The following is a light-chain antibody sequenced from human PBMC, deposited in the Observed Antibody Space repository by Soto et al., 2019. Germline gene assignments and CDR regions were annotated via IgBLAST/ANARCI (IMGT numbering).Light chain of an antibody. CDR2: AAS. J-gene: IGKJ1*01. Sequence: DIQMTQSPSSLSASVGDRVTITCRASQRISNYLNWYQQKPGKAPKLLIYAASSLQSGVPSRFSASGSGTEFTLTISGLQPDDFATYYCHQYNSYWTFGQGTKVDIK. CDR3: HQYNSYWT. CDR1: QRISNY. V-gene: IGKV1-39*01.